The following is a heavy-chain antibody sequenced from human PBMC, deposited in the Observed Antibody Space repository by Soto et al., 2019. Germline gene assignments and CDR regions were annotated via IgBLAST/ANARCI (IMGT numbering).Heavy chain of an antibody. CDR1: GFTFDTYS. CDR3: AKGERYGSGSLSFAY. D-gene: IGHD3-10*01. CDR2: ISGSGGST. Sequence: GGSLRLSCAASGFTFDTYSMNWVRQTPGKGLEWVSAISGSGGSTYYADSVKGRFTISRDNSKNTLYLQMNSLRAEDTAVYYCAKGERYGSGSLSFAYWGQGTLVTVSS. J-gene: IGHJ4*02. V-gene: IGHV3-23*01.